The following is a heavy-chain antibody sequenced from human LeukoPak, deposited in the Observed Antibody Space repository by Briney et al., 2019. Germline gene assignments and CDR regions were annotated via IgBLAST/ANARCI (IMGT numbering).Heavy chain of an antibody. V-gene: IGHV3-72*01. D-gene: IGHD3-16*01. J-gene: IGHJ3*02. Sequence: GGSLRLSCAASGFTFSSSAMSWVRQAPGKGLEWTGRIRNKANSYSTQYAASVNGRFTLSRDDSKNSVFLQMNSLKAEDTAMYYCVRIRLGVNSRVFDIWGQGTMVTVSP. CDR2: IRNKANSYST. CDR1: GFTFSSSA. CDR3: VRIRLGVNSRVFDI.